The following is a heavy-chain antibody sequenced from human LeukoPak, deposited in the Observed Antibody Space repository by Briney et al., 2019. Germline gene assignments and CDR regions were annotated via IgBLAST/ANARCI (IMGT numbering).Heavy chain of an antibody. CDR2: ISRKTDGGTT. CDR3: TPDNPDY. Sequence: GGSLRLSCAASGFTFDNSCMSWVRQAPGKGLEWVGLISRKTDGGTTDYSAPVKCRFTIARDNSKNTLYLQRLSLKADAIAVFYCTPDNPDYWGQGTMVTVSS. V-gene: IGHV3-15*01. J-gene: IGHJ4*02. CDR1: GFTFDNSC.